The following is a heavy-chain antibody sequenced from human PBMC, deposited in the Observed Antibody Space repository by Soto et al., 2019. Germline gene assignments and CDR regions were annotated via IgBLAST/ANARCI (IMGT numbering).Heavy chain of an antibody. CDR2: ISAYNGNT. CDR3: ARGTPIAARETSTYYYYGMDV. D-gene: IGHD6-6*01. V-gene: IGHV1-18*01. J-gene: IGHJ6*02. CDR1: GYTFTSYG. Sequence: ASVKVSCKASGYTFTSYGISWVRQAPGQGLEWMGWISAYNGNTNYAQKLQGRVTMTPDTSTSKAYMERRSLRSDDTAVDYCARGTPIAARETSTYYYYGMDVWGQGTTVTVSS.